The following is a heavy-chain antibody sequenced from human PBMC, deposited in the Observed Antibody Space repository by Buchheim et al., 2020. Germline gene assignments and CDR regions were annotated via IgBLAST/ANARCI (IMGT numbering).Heavy chain of an antibody. CDR3: GSALQWLVVRATDYYGMDV. CDR1: GFTFSSYD. Sequence: QVQLVESGGGVVQPGRSLRLSCAASGFTFSSYDMNWVRQAPGKGLEWVSVLSYDGSNKYYADSLKGRFTISRDNSKNTLYLQMNSLRAEDTDVYYCGSALQWLVVRATDYYGMDVWGQGTT. J-gene: IGHJ6*02. D-gene: IGHD6-19*01. CDR2: LSYDGSNK. V-gene: IGHV3-30-3*01.